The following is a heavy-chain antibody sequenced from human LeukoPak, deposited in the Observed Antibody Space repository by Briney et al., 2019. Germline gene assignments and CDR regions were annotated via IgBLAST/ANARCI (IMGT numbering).Heavy chain of an antibody. D-gene: IGHD6-13*01. J-gene: IGHJ4*02. CDR1: GGSISSGSYY. V-gene: IGHV4-61*02. CDR3: AREQQLVLLYY. CDR2: IYTSGST. Sequence: SQTLSLTCTVSGGSISSGSYYWRWIRQPAGKGLEWIVRIYTSGSTNYNPSLKSRVTISVDTSKNQFSLKLSSVTAADTAVYYCAREQQLVLLYYWGQGTLVTVSS.